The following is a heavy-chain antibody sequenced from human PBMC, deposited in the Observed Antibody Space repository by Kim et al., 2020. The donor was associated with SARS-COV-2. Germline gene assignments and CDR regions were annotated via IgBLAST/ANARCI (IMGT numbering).Heavy chain of an antibody. V-gene: IGHV4-31*03. J-gene: IGHJ4*02. Sequence: SETLSLTCTVSGGSISSGGYYWSWIRQHPGKGLEWIGYIYYSGSTYYNPSLKSRVTISVDTSKNQFSLKLSSVTAADTAVYYCARDRSGSFDYWGQGTLVTLS. CDR1: GGSISSGGYY. D-gene: IGHD3-10*01. CDR2: IYYSGST. CDR3: ARDRSGSFDY.